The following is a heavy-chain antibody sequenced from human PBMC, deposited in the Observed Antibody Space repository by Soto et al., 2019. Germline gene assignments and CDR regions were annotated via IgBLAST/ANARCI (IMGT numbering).Heavy chain of an antibody. CDR2: IYWDDDK. CDR1: GFSLSTSGVG. V-gene: IGHV2-5*02. J-gene: IGHJ5*02. D-gene: IGHD2-15*01. Sequence: SGPTLVNPTQTLTLTCTFSGFSLSTSGVGVGWIRQPPGKALEWLALIYWDDDKRYSPSLKSRLTITKDTSKNQVVLTMTNMEPVDTAQFYYTRPLPIVGTAPGGQGPLVPVSP. CDR3: TRPLPIVGTAP.